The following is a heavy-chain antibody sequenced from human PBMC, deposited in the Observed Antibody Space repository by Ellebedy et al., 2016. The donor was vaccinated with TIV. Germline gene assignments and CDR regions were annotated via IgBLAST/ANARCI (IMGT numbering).Heavy chain of an antibody. CDR3: ARSGNQYYFDY. Sequence: MPSETLSLTCTVSGGSISSYYWSWIRQPPGKGLEWIGYIYYSGSTNYNPSLKSRVTISVDTSKNQFSLKLSSVTAADTAVYYCARSGNQYYFDYWGQGTLVTVSS. CDR1: GGSISSYY. CDR2: IYYSGST. V-gene: IGHV4-59*01. D-gene: IGHD4-23*01. J-gene: IGHJ4*02.